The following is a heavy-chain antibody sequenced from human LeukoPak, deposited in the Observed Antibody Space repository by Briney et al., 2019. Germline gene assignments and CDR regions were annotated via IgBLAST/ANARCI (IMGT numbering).Heavy chain of an antibody. CDR1: GGSISSGSYY. Sequence: PSETLSLTCTVSGGSISSGSYYGRWIRQPAGKGLEWIGCIYTSGSTHYNPSLKSRVTISVDTSKNQFSLKLSSVTAADTAVYYCARANNYDFWSGYHVDYWGQGTLVTVSS. V-gene: IGHV4-61*02. CDR2: IYTSGST. D-gene: IGHD3-3*01. J-gene: IGHJ4*02. CDR3: ARANNYDFWSGYHVDY.